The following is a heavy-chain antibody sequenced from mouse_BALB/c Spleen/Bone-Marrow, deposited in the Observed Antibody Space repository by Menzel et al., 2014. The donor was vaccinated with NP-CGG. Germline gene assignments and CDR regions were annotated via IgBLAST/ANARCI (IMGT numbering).Heavy chain of an antibody. Sequence: EVQLQQSGPGLVKPSQTVSLTCTVTGISITTGNYRWSWIRQFPGNKLEWIGYIYYSGTITYNPSLTSRTTITRDTSKNQFFLEMNSLTAEDTATYYCARGAMITTGCLDYWGQGTTLTVSS. CDR2: IYYSGTI. D-gene: IGHD2-4*01. CDR1: GISITTGNYR. V-gene: IGHV3-5*02. J-gene: IGHJ2*01. CDR3: ARGAMITTGCLDY.